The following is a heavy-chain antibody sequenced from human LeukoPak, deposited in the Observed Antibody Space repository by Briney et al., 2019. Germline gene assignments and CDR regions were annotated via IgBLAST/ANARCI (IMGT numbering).Heavy chain of an antibody. CDR2: IIPIFGIA. CDR3: ARDHYYDSSGYYGGY. Sequence: ASVKVSCKASGGTFSSYAISWVRQAPGQRLEWMGRIIPIFGIANYAQKFQGRVTITADKSTSTAYMELSSLRSEDTAVYYCARDHYYDSSGYYGGYWGQGTLVTVSS. J-gene: IGHJ4*02. V-gene: IGHV1-69*04. D-gene: IGHD3-22*01. CDR1: GGTFSSYA.